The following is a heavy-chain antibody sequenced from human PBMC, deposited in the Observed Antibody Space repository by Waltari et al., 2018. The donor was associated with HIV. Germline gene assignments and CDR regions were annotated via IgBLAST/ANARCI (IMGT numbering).Heavy chain of an antibody. V-gene: IGHV3-33*01. CDR2: IWYDGSNK. CDR3: ARDSPNAYSWGGSYSRFDY. Sequence: QLQSVDSGGAGVHPGRSLTLPWPRSGPTSRRLGVHWAGQAPGKGLEWVAVIWYDGSNKYYADSVKGRFTISRDNSKNTLYLQMNSLRAEDTAVYYCARDSPNAYSWGGSYSRFDYWGQGTLVTVSS. CDR1: GPTSRRLG. J-gene: IGHJ4*02. D-gene: IGHD1-26*01.